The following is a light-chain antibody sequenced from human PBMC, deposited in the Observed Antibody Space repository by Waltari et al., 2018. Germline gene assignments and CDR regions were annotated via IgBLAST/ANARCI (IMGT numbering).Light chain of an antibody. Sequence: EIMMTQSPATLSVSPGERATLSCRVSQSVSRKLAWYQQKPGQAPRLLIYDTSSRATDIPARFSGSGSGTEFTLTISSLQSEDFAVYYCQQYRNWPPWTFGQGTKVEIK. CDR2: DTS. CDR3: QQYRNWPPWT. CDR1: QSVSRK. J-gene: IGKJ1*01. V-gene: IGKV3-15*01.